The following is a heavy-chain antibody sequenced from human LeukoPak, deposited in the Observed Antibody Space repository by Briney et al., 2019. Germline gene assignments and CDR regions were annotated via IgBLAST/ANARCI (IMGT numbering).Heavy chain of an antibody. CDR1: GDSITSFY. J-gene: IGHJ5*02. Sequence: SETLSLTCTVSGDSITSFYWTWIRQHPGRGLEWIGRIDTSGSTNYNPSLKSRVTISVDKSKNQFSLKLSSVTAADTAVYYCARAASAMVDLNWFDPWGQGTLVTVSS. D-gene: IGHD5-18*01. CDR3: ARAASAMVDLNWFDP. V-gene: IGHV4-4*07. CDR2: IDTSGST.